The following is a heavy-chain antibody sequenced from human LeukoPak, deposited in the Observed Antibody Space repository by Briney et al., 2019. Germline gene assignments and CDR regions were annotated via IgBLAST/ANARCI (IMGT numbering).Heavy chain of an antibody. J-gene: IGHJ3*02. Sequence: SETLSLTCTVSGGSISSYYWSWIRQPPGKGMEWIGEINHSVSTIYNPSLKSRVTISVDTSKNQFSLKLSSVTAADTAVYYCARGAKSLGYCSGGSCRHAFRAFDIWGQGTMVTVSS. CDR3: ARGAKSLGYCSGGSCRHAFRAFDI. CDR2: INHSVST. D-gene: IGHD2-15*01. V-gene: IGHV4-34*01. CDR1: GGSISSYY.